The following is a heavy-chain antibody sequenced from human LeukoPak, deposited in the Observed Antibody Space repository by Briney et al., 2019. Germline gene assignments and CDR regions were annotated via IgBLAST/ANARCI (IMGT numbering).Heavy chain of an antibody. CDR1: GYTFTSYG. J-gene: IGHJ6*02. V-gene: IGHV1-18*01. CDR2: ISAYNGNT. Sequence: GASVTVSCKASGYTFTSYGISWVRQAPGQGLEWMGWISAYNGNTNYAQKLQGRVTMTTDTSTSTAYMELRSLRSDDTAVYYCARDSPDIVVVPAAMFMGGYYGMDVWGQGTTVTVSS. CDR3: ARDSPDIVVVPAAMFMGGYYGMDV. D-gene: IGHD2-2*01.